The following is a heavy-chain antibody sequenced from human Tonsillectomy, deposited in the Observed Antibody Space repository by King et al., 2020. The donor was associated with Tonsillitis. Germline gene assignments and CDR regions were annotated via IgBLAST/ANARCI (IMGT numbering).Heavy chain of an antibody. D-gene: IGHD1-26*01. CDR3: AKDLRRELLYDACDI. Sequence: VQLVESGGGLVQPGGSLRLSCAASGFTFSSFAMSWVRQAPGKGLEWVSTINTGGDSTYYIDSGGGRFANSRDNSKNTLYLQMNSLRAETTAVYYCAKDLRRELLYDACDIWGQGTMVTVSS. CDR2: INTGGDST. V-gene: IGHV3-23*04. CDR1: GFTFSSFA. J-gene: IGHJ3*02.